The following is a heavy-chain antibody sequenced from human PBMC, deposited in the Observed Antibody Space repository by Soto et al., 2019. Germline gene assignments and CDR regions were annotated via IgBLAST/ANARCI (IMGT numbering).Heavy chain of an antibody. J-gene: IGHJ6*02. CDR1: GFTFSSYS. CDR3: ARGCLQQYYYYYYVMDV. V-gene: IGHV3-48*02. D-gene: IGHD1-1*01. Sequence: PGGSLRLSCAASGFTFSSYSMNWVRQAPGKGLEWVSYISSSSSTIYYADSVKGRFTISRDNAKNSLYLQMNSLRDEDTAVYYCARGCLQQYYYYYYVMDVWGQGTTVTVSS. CDR2: ISSSSSTI.